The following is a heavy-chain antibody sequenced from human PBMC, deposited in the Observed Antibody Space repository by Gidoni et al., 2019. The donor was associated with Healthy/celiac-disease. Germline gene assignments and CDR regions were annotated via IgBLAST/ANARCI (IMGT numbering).Heavy chain of an antibody. J-gene: IGHJ4*02. CDR1: GGPVSSGSYY. D-gene: IGHD2-2*01. CDR2: IYYSGST. V-gene: IGHV4-61*01. CDR3: VRYCSSTSCYGGFDY. Sequence: QVQLQESGPGLVKPSETLSLTCTVPGGPVSSGSYYWSWIRQPPGKGLEWIGYIYYSGSTNYNPSLKSRVTISVDTPKNQFSLKLSSVTAADTAVYYCVRYCSSTSCYGGFDYWGQGTLVTVSS.